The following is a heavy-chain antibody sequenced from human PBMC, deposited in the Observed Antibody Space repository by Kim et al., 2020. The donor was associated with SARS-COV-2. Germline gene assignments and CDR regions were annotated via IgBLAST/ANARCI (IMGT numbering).Heavy chain of an antibody. D-gene: IGHD4-17*01. CDR3: ARRASGGAYGDYRQAFDY. Sequence: SETLSLTCAVSGGSISSSNWWSWVRQPPGKGLEWIGEIYHSGSTNYNPSLKSRVTISVDKSKNQFSLKLSSVTAADTAVYYCARRASGGAYGDYRQAFDYWGQGTLVTVSS. V-gene: IGHV4-4*02. J-gene: IGHJ4*02. CDR2: IYHSGST. CDR1: GGSISSSNW.